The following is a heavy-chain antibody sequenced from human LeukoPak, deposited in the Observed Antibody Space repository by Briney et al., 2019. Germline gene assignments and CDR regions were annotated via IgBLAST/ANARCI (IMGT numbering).Heavy chain of an antibody. V-gene: IGHV3-30*02. CDR3: ARDRLEQWLAGLDY. Sequence: GGSLRLSCAASGFTFSSYGMHWVRQAPGKGLEWVAFIRYDGSNKYYADSVKGRFTISRDNSKNTLYLQMNSLRAEDTAVYYCARDRLEQWLAGLDYWGQGTLVTVSS. J-gene: IGHJ4*02. CDR2: IRYDGSNK. CDR1: GFTFSSYG. D-gene: IGHD6-19*01.